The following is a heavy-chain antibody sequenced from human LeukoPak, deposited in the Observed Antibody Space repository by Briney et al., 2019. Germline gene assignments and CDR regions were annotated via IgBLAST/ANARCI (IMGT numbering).Heavy chain of an antibody. J-gene: IGHJ4*02. CDR2: INPNSGGT. Sequence: VASVRVSCKASEDTFSVYYMHWVRQAPGQGLEWMGWINPNSGGTNYAQKFQGRVTMTRDTSISTAYMELSRLRFDDTAVNYCASGSSYDSSGRGFDYWGQGTLVTVSS. CDR3: ASGSSYDSSGRGFDY. D-gene: IGHD3-22*01. CDR1: EDTFSVYY. V-gene: IGHV1-2*02.